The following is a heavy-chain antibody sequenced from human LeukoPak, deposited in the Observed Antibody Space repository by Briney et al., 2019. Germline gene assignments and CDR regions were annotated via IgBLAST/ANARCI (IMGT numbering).Heavy chain of an antibody. D-gene: IGHD5-18*01. CDR1: GFTFSSYA. Sequence: GSLILSCAASGFTFSSYAMSWVRPAPGKGLEWVSYISRSGSTTYYADSVKGRFTISRDNAKNSLYLQMNSLRAEDTAVYYCARYTVLVSGTFDYWGQGTLVTVSS. J-gene: IGHJ4*02. CDR2: ISRSGSTT. V-gene: IGHV3-48*04. CDR3: ARYTVLVSGTFDY.